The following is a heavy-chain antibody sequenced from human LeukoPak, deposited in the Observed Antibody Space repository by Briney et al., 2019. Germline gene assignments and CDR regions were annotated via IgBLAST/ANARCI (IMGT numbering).Heavy chain of an antibody. CDR2: ISGTGGST. V-gene: IGHV3-23*01. CDR3: AKESGDDSSGYYEVFDY. Sequence: PGGSLRLSCTASGFTFTSYAMSWVRQAPGKGLEWVSVISGTGGSTNHADSVKGRFTISRDNSKNTLYLQMNSLRAEDTAVYYCAKESGDDSSGYYEVFDYWGQGTLVTVSP. CDR1: GFTFTSYA. J-gene: IGHJ4*02. D-gene: IGHD3-22*01.